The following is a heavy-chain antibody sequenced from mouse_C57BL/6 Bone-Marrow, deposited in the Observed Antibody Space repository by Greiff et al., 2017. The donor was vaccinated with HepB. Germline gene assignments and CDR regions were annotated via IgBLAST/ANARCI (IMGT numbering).Heavy chain of an antibody. J-gene: IGHJ4*01. V-gene: IGHV1-69*01. CDR1: GYTFTSYW. D-gene: IGHD1-1*01. CDR3: ARSATVAQYYAMDY. Sequence: VQLQQPGAELVMPGASVKLSCKASGYTFTSYWMHWVKQRPGQGLEWIGEIDPSDSYTNYNQKFKGKSTLTVDKSSSTAYMQLSSLTSEDSAVYYCARSATVAQYYAMDYWGQGTSVTVSS. CDR2: IDPSDSYT.